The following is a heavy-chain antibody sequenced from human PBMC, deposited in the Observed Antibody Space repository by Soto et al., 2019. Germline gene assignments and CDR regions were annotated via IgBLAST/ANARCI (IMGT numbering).Heavy chain of an antibody. V-gene: IGHV3-33*01. CDR2: IWYDGSNK. Sequence: GGSLRLSCAASGFTFSSYGMHWVRQAPGKGLEWVAVIWYDGSNKYYADSVKGRFTISRDNSKNTLYLQMNSLRAEDTAVYYCARDNYAMVRGAYLYYYYGMDVWGQGTTVTVSS. J-gene: IGHJ6*02. CDR1: GFTFSSYG. D-gene: IGHD3-10*01. CDR3: ARDNYAMVRGAYLYYYYGMDV.